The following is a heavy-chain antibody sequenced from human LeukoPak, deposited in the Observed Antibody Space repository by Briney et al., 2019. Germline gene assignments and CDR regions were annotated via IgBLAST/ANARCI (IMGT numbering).Heavy chain of an antibody. CDR3: ARDERSFGAPDY. V-gene: IGHV1-69*05. D-gene: IGHD5-24*01. CDR1: GGTFSSYA. J-gene: IGHJ4*02. Sequence: ASVKVSCKASGGTFSSYATSWVRQAPGQGLEWMGGIIPIFGTANYAQEFQGRVTMTTDTSTSTAYMELRSLRSDDTAVYYCARDERSFGAPDYWGQGTLVTVSS. CDR2: IIPIFGTA.